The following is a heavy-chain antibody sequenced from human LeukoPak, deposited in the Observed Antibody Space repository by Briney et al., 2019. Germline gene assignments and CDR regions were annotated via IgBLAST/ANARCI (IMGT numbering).Heavy chain of an antibody. J-gene: IGHJ4*02. Sequence: GGSLRLSCAASGFALSSHWMTWVRQVPGRGPEWVANVNRDGSETYYLDSVKGRFTISKDNAKNSLYLQMNSLRAEDTAVYYCVSFYETNWGRGTLVTVSS. CDR2: VNRDGSET. D-gene: IGHD2-2*01. CDR1: GFALSSHW. CDR3: VSFYETN. V-gene: IGHV3-7*01.